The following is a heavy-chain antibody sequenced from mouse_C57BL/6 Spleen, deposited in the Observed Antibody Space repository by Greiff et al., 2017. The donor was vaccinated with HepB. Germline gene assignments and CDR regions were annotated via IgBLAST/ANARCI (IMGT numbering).Heavy chain of an antibody. V-gene: IGHV1-15*01. CDR2: IDPETGGT. CDR3: TREGLRSFDV. J-gene: IGHJ1*03. CDR1: GYTFTDYE. Sequence: QVQLQQSGAELVRPGASVTLSCKASGYTFTDYELHWVKQTPVHGLEWIGAIDPETGGTAYNQKFKGKAILTADKSSSTAYMELRSLTSEDSAVYYCTREGLRSFDVWGTGTTVTVAS. D-gene: IGHD3-3*01.